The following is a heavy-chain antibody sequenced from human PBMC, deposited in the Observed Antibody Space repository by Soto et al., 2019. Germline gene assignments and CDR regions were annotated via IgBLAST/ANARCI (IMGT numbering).Heavy chain of an antibody. Sequence: QVQLVQSGAEVKKPGASVKLSCKASGYTFTSYDITWVRQATGQGLEWMGWMNPNSGNTGCAQKFQGRGTMTRNTSISTADMELSSLRSEDTAVYYWAREDYGGRPGYWGQGTLVTVSS. CDR1: GYTFTSYD. CDR3: AREDYGGRPGY. CDR2: MNPNSGNT. J-gene: IGHJ4*02. D-gene: IGHD4-17*01. V-gene: IGHV1-8*01.